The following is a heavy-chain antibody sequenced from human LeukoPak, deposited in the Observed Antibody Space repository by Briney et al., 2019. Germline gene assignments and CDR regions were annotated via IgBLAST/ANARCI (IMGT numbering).Heavy chain of an antibody. D-gene: IGHD6-13*01. CDR1: GFTFSSYG. J-gene: IGHJ4*02. V-gene: IGHV3-30*18. CDR2: ISYDGSNK. Sequence: PGGSLRLSCAASGFTFSSYGMHWVRQAPDKGLDWVAVISYDGSNKYYADSVKGRFTISRDNSKNTLYLQMNSLRAEDTAVYYCAKEAGALRWAGIAAAGHFDYWGQGTLVTVSS. CDR3: AKEAGALRWAGIAAAGHFDY.